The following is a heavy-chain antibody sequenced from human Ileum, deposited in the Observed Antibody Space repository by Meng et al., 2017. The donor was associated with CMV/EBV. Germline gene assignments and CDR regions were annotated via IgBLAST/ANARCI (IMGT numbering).Heavy chain of an antibody. Sequence: GESLKISCAASGFDFRSYVMHWVRQPPGQGLEWVSCINHDATKTNYADSVKGRFTVSRDNARNTLYLQMNSLRAEDTAVYYCSRDVNWVLFDYWGQGTLVTVSS. CDR3: SRDVNWVLFDY. V-gene: IGHV3-74*01. CDR1: GFDFRSYV. J-gene: IGHJ4*02. D-gene: IGHD1-1*01. CDR2: INHDATKT.